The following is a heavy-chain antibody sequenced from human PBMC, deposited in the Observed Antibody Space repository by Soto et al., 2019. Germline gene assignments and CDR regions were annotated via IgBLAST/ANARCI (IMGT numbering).Heavy chain of an antibody. CDR2: IIPIFGTA. CDR1: GGTFSSYA. Sequence: GASVKVSCKASGGTFSSYAISWVRQAPGQGLEWMGGIIPIFGTANYAQKFQGRVTITADESTSTAYMELSSLRSDDTAVYYCARDTAMALPDAWGQGTLVTVSS. D-gene: IGHD5-18*01. J-gene: IGHJ4*02. CDR3: ARDTAMALPDA. V-gene: IGHV1-69*13.